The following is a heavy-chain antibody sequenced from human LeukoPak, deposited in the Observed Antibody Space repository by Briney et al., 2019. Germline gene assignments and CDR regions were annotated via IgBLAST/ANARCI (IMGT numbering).Heavy chain of an antibody. D-gene: IGHD4-17*01. CDR3: ARLTAQSTVTTTF. Sequence: ASVKVSCKASGYTFTGYYMHWVRQAPGQGLEWMGWINPNSGGTNYAQKFQGRVTMTRDTSISTAYMELSRLRSDDTAVYYCARLTAQSTVTTTFWSQGTLVTVSS. CDR2: INPNSGGT. J-gene: IGHJ4*02. V-gene: IGHV1-2*02. CDR1: GYTFTGYY.